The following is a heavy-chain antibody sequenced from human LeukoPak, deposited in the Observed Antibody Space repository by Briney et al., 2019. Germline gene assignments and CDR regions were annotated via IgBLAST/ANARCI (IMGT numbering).Heavy chain of an antibody. CDR3: SRRRGSGRTDY. Sequence: GESLKISRKGSGYNFTSYWIGWVRQMPGKGLEWMGIIYPGDSDTRYSPSFQGQVTISADKSISTAYLQWGSLKASDTAMYYCSRRRGSGRTDYWGQGTLVTVSS. D-gene: IGHD3-10*01. V-gene: IGHV5-51*01. CDR2: IYPGDSDT. J-gene: IGHJ4*02. CDR1: GYNFTSYW.